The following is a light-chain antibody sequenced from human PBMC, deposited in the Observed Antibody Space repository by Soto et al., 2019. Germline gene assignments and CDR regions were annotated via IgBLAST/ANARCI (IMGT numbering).Light chain of an antibody. CDR2: AAS. CDR3: QQYNSYSWT. J-gene: IGKJ1*01. CDR1: QGISSY. Sequence: IQLTQSPSSLSASVGDRVTITCRASQGISSYLAWYQQKPGKAPKLPIYAASSLQSGVPSRFSGSGSGTEFTLTISSLQPDDFATYYCQQYNSYSWTFGQGTKV. V-gene: IGKV1-9*01.